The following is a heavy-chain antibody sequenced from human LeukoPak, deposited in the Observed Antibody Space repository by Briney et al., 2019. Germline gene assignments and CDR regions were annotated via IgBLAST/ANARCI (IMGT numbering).Heavy chain of an antibody. CDR2: IYTSGST. Sequence: PSETLSLTCTVSGGAISSYYWSWIRQPPGKGLEWIGRIYTSGSTNHNPSLKSRVTMSVDKSKNQLSLKLSSVTAADTAMYYCARGAYHYGSGSYYFDYWGQGTLVTVPS. CDR3: ARGAYHYGSGSYYFDY. CDR1: GGAISSYY. V-gene: IGHV4-4*07. J-gene: IGHJ4*02. D-gene: IGHD3-10*01.